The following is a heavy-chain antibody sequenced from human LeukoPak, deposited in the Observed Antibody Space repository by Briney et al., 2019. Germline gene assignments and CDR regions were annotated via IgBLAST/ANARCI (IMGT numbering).Heavy chain of an antibody. D-gene: IGHD1-26*01. CDR1: GYTLTELS. CDR3: ATEHQGSIVGATSPEYFQH. V-gene: IGHV1-24*01. Sequence: ASVKVSCKVSGYTLTELSMHWVRQAPGKGLEWMGGFDPEDGETIYAQKFQGRVTMTEDTSTDTAYMELSSLRSEDTAVYYCATEHQGSIVGATSPEYFQHWGQGTLVTVSS. J-gene: IGHJ1*01. CDR2: FDPEDGET.